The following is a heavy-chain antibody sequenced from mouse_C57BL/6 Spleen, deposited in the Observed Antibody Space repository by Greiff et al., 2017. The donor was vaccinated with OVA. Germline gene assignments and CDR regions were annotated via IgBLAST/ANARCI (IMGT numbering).Heavy chain of an antibody. D-gene: IGHD1-1*01. J-gene: IGHJ2*01. CDR2: IYPGSGNT. CDR3: ARYYYGSSYGYFYY. Sequence: VQLQQSGPELVKPGASVKISCKASGYSFTSYYIHWVKQRPGQGLEWIGWIYPGSGNTKCNEKFKGKATLTADTSSSTAYMQLSSLTSEDSAVYYCARYYYGSSYGYFYYWGKGTTLTVSS. V-gene: IGHV1-66*01. CDR1: GYSFTSYY.